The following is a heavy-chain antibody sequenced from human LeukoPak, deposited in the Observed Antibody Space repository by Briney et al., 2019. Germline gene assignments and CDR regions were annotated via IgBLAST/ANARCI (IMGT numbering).Heavy chain of an antibody. CDR3: ARRPRYYGSGTYNWFDP. J-gene: IGHJ5*02. CDR2: INPNTGAT. Sequence: ASVKLSCKASGYAFIGYYMHWVRQAPAPGLEWMGWINPNTGATKTAQNFQGRITITRVTSINTVYMGLIRLTSDDTAIYYCARRPRYYGSGTYNWFDPWGRAPWSSSPQ. V-gene: IGHV1-2*02. CDR1: GYAFIGYY. D-gene: IGHD3-10*01.